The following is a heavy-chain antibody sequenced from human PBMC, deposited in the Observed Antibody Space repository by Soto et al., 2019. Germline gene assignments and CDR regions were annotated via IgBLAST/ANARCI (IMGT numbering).Heavy chain of an antibody. D-gene: IGHD3-22*01. Sequence: EVELVESGGGLDQPGGSLKLSCAASGFTFSGSAMHWVRQASGKGLEWVGRIRSKANSYATAYAASVKGRFTISRDDSKNTAYLQMNSLKTEDTAVYYCTRNYYDSSGYPFDYWGQGTLVTVSS. CDR2: IRSKANSYAT. V-gene: IGHV3-73*02. CDR3: TRNYYDSSGYPFDY. CDR1: GFTFSGSA. J-gene: IGHJ4*02.